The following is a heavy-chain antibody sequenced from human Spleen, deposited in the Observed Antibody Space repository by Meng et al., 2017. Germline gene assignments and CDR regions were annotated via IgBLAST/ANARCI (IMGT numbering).Heavy chain of an antibody. J-gene: IGHJ4*02. Sequence: GESLKISCAASGFSINDLDMNWFRLAPGKRLEWVSYISPIFIPYYADSVKGRFTISRDNAKNSVFLQMNSLRAEDTALYYCARDRDSSGYYQFDYWGQGTLVTVSS. CDR1: GFSINDLD. CDR2: ISPIFIP. D-gene: IGHD3-22*01. CDR3: ARDRDSSGYYQFDY. V-gene: IGHV3-69-1*01.